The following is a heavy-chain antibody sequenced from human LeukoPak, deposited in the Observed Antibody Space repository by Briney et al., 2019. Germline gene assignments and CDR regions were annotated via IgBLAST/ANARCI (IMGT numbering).Heavy chain of an antibody. CDR3: ARDNGFRYSSGWANFDY. D-gene: IGHD6-19*01. V-gene: IGHV1-18*01. CDR2: ISAYNGNT. CDR1: GYTFTSYG. J-gene: IGHJ4*02. Sequence: ASVKVSCKASGYTFTSYGISWVRQAPGQGLEWMGWISAYNGNTNYAQKLQGRVTMTTDTSTSTAYMKLRSLRSDDTAVYYCARDNGFRYSSGWANFDYWGQGTLVTVSS.